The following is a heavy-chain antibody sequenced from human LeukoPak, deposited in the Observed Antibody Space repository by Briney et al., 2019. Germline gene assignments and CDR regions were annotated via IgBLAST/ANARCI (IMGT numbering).Heavy chain of an antibody. V-gene: IGHV3-43*02. CDR2: ISGDGGST. Sequence: PSGGSLRLSCAAPGFTFDDYAMHWVRQAPGKGLEWVSLISGDGGSTYYADSVKGRFTISGDDSKNSLYLQMNSLRTEDTALYYCAKGEYSSSGYYYGSGLDVDYWGQGTLVTVSS. CDR3: AKGEYSSSGYYYGSGLDVDY. D-gene: IGHD3-10*01. CDR1: GFTFDDYA. J-gene: IGHJ4*02.